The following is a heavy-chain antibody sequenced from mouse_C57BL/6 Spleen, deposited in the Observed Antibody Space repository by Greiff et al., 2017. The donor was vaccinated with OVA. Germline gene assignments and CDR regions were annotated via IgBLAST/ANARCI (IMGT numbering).Heavy chain of an antibody. CDR1: GYAFTNYL. J-gene: IGHJ1*03. CDR3: ARPFNAVVATDWYFDV. Sequence: VKLMESGAELVRPGTSVKVSCKASGYAFTNYLIEWVKQRPGQGLEWIGVINPGSGGTNYNEKFKGKATLTADKSSSTAYMQLSSLTSEDSAVYFCARPFNAVVATDWYFDVWGTGTTVTVSS. CDR2: INPGSGGT. V-gene: IGHV1-54*01. D-gene: IGHD1-1*01.